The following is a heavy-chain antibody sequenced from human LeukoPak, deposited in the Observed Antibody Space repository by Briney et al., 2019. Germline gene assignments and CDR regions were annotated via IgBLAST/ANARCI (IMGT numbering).Heavy chain of an antibody. D-gene: IGHD6-19*01. CDR1: GFTFSSFG. V-gene: IGHV3-20*04. Sequence: PGGSLRLSCAASGFTFSSFGMSWVRQAPGKGLEWVSGINWNGGSTGYADSVKGRFTISRDNAKNSLYLQMNSLRAEDTAVYYCAKDLRIAVAVPGYWGQGTLVTVSS. CDR3: AKDLRIAVAVPGY. J-gene: IGHJ4*02. CDR2: INWNGGST.